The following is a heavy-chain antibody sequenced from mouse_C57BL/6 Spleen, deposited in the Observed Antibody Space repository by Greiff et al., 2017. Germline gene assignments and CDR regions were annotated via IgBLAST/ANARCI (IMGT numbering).Heavy chain of an antibody. D-gene: IGHD4-1*02. CDR3: APTGTRAMDY. CDR1: GFTFSDYG. V-gene: IGHV5-17*01. J-gene: IGHJ4*01. CDR2: ISSGSSTI. Sequence: EVKLVESGGGLVKPGGSLKLSCAASGFTFSDYGMHWVRQAPEKGLEWVAYISSGSSTIYYADTVKGRFTISRDNAKNTLFLQMTSLRSEDTAMYYCAPTGTRAMDYWGQGTSVTVSS.